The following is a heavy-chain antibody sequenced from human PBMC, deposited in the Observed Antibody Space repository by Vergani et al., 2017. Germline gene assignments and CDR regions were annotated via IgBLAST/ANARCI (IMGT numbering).Heavy chain of an antibody. D-gene: IGHD2-15*01. CDR2: IYYSGRT. Sequence: QVQLQESGPGLVKPAQTLSLTCTVSGGSISSGGYYWSWIRQHPGKGLEWIGYIYYSGRTYYNPSRKSRVTISVDTSKNPFTLMLSSVTAADTAVYYCARAPKDIVVVVAATRGYYFDYWGQGTLVTVSS. CDR1: GGSISSGGYY. J-gene: IGHJ4*02. V-gene: IGHV4-31*03. CDR3: ARAPKDIVVVVAATRGYYFDY.